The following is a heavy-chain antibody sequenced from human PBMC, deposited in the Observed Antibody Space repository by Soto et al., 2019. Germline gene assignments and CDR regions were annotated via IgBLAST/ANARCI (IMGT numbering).Heavy chain of an antibody. J-gene: IGHJ4*02. CDR3: ATSDGPLGDY. V-gene: IGHV1-3*01. CDR2: LNAGNGNP. CDR1: GYTFTSYA. D-gene: IGHD4-17*01. Sequence: QVQLVQSGAEVKKPGASVKVSCKASGYTFTSYAMHWVRQAPGQRLEWLGWLNAGNGNPKYSQKFQGRVTITRDTSASTAYMELSSMRSEDTAVYYCATSDGPLGDYWGQGTLVNVSS.